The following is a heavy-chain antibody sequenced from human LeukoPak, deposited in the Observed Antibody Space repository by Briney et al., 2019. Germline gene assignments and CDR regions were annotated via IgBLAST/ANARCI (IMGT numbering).Heavy chain of an antibody. V-gene: IGHV4-59*01. CDR1: GGSISSYY. CDR3: ARGVAGSGSTPKY. D-gene: IGHD1-26*01. CDR2: IYYNGNT. Sequence: SETLSLTCTVSGGSISSYYWIWIRQPPGKGLEWIGFIYYNGNTNYNPSLKSRVTISEDSSKSQSSLKLTSVTAADTAVYYCARGVAGSGSTPKYWGQGTLVTVSS. J-gene: IGHJ4*02.